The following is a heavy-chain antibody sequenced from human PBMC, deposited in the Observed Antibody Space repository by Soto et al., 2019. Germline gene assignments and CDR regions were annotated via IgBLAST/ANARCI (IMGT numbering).Heavy chain of an antibody. CDR3: ATGYYDFWSKAWFDP. CDR2: ISWNSGSI. D-gene: IGHD3-3*01. J-gene: IGHJ5*02. CDR1: GFTFDDYA. V-gene: IGHV3-9*01. Sequence: EVQLVESGGGLVQPGRSLRLSCAASGFTFDDYAMHWVRQAPGKGLEWVSGISWNSGSIGYADSVKGRFTISRDNAKNTLYLQMNSLRAEDTALSYCATGYYDFWSKAWFDPWGQGTLDTVSS.